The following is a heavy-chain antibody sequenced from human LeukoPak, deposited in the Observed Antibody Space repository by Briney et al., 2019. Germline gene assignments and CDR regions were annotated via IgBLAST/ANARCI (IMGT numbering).Heavy chain of an antibody. Sequence: PGGSLRLSCAASGFTFSSYAMSWVRQAPGKGLEWVSAISGGGGSTYYADSVKGRFTISRDNSKNTLYLQMNSLRAEDTAVYYCAKGWIWNGAFDIWGQGTMVTVSS. CDR3: AKGWIWNGAFDI. CDR2: ISGGGGST. J-gene: IGHJ3*02. V-gene: IGHV3-23*01. CDR1: GFTFSSYA. D-gene: IGHD1-1*01.